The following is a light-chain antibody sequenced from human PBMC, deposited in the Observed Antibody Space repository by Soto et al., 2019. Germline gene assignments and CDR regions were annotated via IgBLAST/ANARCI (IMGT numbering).Light chain of an antibody. CDR2: DVT. CDR3: SSFTSSITYV. Sequence: QSVLTQPASVSGSPGQSITIPCTGTSSDVGGYNSVSWYRQDPGKAPKLMIYDVTNRPSGVSNRFSGSKSGNTASLTISGLQAEDEADYYCSSFTSSITYVFGNGTKVTVL. V-gene: IGLV2-14*01. CDR1: SSDVGGYNS. J-gene: IGLJ1*01.